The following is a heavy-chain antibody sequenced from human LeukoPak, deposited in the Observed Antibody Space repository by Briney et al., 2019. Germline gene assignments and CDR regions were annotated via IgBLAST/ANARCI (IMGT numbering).Heavy chain of an antibody. CDR2: INSDGSST. J-gene: IGHJ4*02. CDR3: ARDPSQKYSSSWYPDY. CDR1: GFAFSSHW. V-gene: IGHV3-74*01. D-gene: IGHD6-13*01. Sequence: GGSLRLSCAASGFAFSSHWMHWLRQAPGKGLGWVSRINSDGSSTSYADSVKGRFTISRDSAKTTLYLQMNSLRAEDTAVYYCARDPSQKYSSSWYPDYWGQGTLVTVSS.